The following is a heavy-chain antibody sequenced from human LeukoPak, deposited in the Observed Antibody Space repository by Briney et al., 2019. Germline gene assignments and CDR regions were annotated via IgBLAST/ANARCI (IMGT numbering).Heavy chain of an antibody. D-gene: IGHD2-15*01. J-gene: IGHJ3*02. CDR3: ARLPYCSGGSCYPGSDAFDI. CDR2: IYYSRTT. V-gene: IGHV4-31*02. CDR1: GGSFSSGAYY. Sequence: SQTLSLTCTVSGGSFSSGAYYWSWIRQHPGKGLEWIGYIYYSRTTYYNPSLKSRVTISVDTSKNQFSLKLTSVPAADTAVYHCARLPYCSGGSCYPGSDAFDIWGQGTMVTVSS.